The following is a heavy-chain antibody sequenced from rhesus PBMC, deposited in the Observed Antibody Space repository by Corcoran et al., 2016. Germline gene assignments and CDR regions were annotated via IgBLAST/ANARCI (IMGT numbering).Heavy chain of an antibody. CDR3: AKGENYFNY. J-gene: IGHJ4*01. CDR2: IAASGST. CDR1: GGSISSGYFY. D-gene: IGHD1-44*02. V-gene: IGHV4-122*02. Sequence: QVQLQESGPGLVKPSETLSLTCAVSGGSISSGYFYWSWIRQPRGKGLEWIGYIAASGSTGSNPSRKSRVTKSKGTSRNRCAQKLTSVAAAGTAVYYCAKGENYFNYWGQGVLVTVSS.